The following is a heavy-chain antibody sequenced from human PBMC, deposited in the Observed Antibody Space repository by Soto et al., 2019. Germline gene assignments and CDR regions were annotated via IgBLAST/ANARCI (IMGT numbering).Heavy chain of an antibody. Sequence: RRLSCAASGFTFSSYGMHWVRQAPGKGLEWVAVISYDGSNKYYADSVKGRFTISRDNSKNTLYLQMNSLRAEDTAVYYCAVGPRHYFDYWRQGTLVTVSS. CDR3: AVGPRHYFDY. CDR2: ISYDGSNK. CDR1: GFTFSSYG. V-gene: IGHV3-30*03. D-gene: IGHD1-26*01. J-gene: IGHJ4*02.